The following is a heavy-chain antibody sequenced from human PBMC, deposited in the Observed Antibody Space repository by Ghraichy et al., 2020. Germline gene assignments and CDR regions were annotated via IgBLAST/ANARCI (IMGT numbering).Heavy chain of an antibody. Sequence: GGSLRLSCAASGFSVSNNYMSWVRQAPGKGLEWVSVIYSGGSTYHVASVKGRFTISRDNSKNTVYLQMKSLRAEETAVYYCARASRTGGGDYWGQGTLVTVSS. CDR2: IYSGGST. CDR1: GFSVSNNY. CDR3: ARASRTGGGDY. J-gene: IGHJ4*02. D-gene: IGHD3-16*01. V-gene: IGHV3-53*01.